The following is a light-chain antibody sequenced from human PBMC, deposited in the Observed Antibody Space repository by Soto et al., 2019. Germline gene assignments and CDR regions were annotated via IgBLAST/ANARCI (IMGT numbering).Light chain of an antibody. CDR2: GAS. J-gene: IGKJ3*01. Sequence: EIVLTQSPGTLSLSPGERATLSCRASQSVSSSYLAWYQQKPGQAPRLLIYGASSRATGIPDRFSGSGSGTDFTLTISSLEPEDFAVYYCQHRHNFGPGTKVDIK. CDR3: QHRHN. CDR1: QSVSSSY. V-gene: IGKV3D-20*02.